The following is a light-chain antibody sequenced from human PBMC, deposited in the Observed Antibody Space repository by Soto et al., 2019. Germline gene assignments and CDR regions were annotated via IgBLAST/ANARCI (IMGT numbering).Light chain of an antibody. J-gene: IGLJ2*01. CDR1: SSNIGSKT. Sequence: QSVLTQPPSASGTPGQRVTISCSGSSSNIGSKTVNSYQQLPGTAHKLLIYSNNQRPSGVPDRFSGSKSGTSASLAISGLQAEDEADYYCAAWDDSLNGYVVFGGGTQLTVL. CDR3: AAWDDSLNGYVV. V-gene: IGLV1-44*01. CDR2: SNN.